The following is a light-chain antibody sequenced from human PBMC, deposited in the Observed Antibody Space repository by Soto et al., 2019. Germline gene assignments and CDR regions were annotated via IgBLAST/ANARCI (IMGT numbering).Light chain of an antibody. J-gene: IGKJ5*01. CDR1: QSVCNR. V-gene: IGKV3-15*01. CDR3: QQYQNWHEYT. Sequence: MTQSPVTLSVSPGGGVTLSCRASQSVCNRVAWYQKKPGQAPRLLLLSAYTRVTGIGVRLSVSGSGTEFTLTITSMHSEAFEVYSCQQYQNWHEYTFGQGTRLEIK. CDR2: SAY.